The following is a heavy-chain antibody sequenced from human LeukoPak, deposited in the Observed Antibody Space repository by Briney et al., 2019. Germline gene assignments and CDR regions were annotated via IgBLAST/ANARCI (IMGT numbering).Heavy chain of an antibody. CDR3: ASGGVVTNPWGQYQFDY. V-gene: IGHV4-30-4*01. Sequence: SETLSLTCTVSGVSISGSDFYWSWLRQTPGKGLEWIAYIYYTRSTYHKPSLKSRVAISVETSKNQISLNLTSVTAADTAVYYCASGGVVTNPWGQYQFDYWVQGTLVTVSS. CDR1: GVSISGSDFY. J-gene: IGHJ4*02. D-gene: IGHD3-22*01. CDR2: IYYTRST.